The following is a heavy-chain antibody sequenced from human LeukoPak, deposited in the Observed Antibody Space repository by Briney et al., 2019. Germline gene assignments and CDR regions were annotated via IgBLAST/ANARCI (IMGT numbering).Heavy chain of an antibody. CDR1: GFTFSSYG. D-gene: IGHD3-22*01. V-gene: IGHV3-21*01. J-gene: IGHJ3*02. CDR3: ARSPRITMIVVVDDAFDI. CDR2: ISSSSSYI. Sequence: LGGSLRLSCAASGFTFSSYGMHWVRQAPGKGLEWVSSISSSSSYIYYADSVKGRFTISRDNAKNSLYLQMNSLRAEDTAVYYCARSPRITMIVVVDDAFDIWGQGTMVTVSS.